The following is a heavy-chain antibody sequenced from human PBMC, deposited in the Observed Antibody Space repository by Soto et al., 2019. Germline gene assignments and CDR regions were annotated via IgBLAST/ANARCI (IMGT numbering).Heavy chain of an antibody. CDR2: IYWDDDK. J-gene: IGHJ5*02. CDR1: GFSLSTSAVV. V-gene: IGHV2-5*02. Sequence: QITLKESGPTLVKPTQTLTVTCTFSGFSLSTSAVVLGWIRQPPGKAREGLALIYWDDDKRYSPSLKSRLTITKDTSKNQVVLTMSNMDPVDTATYYCAHRPAGDYITTANWFDPWGQGTLVTVSS. D-gene: IGHD3-3*01. CDR3: AHRPAGDYITTANWFDP.